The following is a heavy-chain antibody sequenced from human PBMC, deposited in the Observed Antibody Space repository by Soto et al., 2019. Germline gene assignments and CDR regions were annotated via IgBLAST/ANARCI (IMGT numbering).Heavy chain of an antibody. CDR2: IWYDGSNK. CDR3: ARDHGIAVAGYYYYGMDV. J-gene: IGHJ6*02. CDR1: GFTFSSYG. D-gene: IGHD6-19*01. V-gene: IGHV3-33*01. Sequence: QVQLEESGGGVVQPGRSLRLSCAASGFTFSSYGMHWVRQAPGKGLEWVAVIWYDGSNKYYADSVKGRFTISRDNSKNTLYLQMNSLRAEDTAVYYCARDHGIAVAGYYYYGMDVWGQGTTVTVSS.